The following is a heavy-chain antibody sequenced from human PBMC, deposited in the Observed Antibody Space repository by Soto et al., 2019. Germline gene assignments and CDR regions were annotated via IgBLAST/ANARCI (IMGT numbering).Heavy chain of an antibody. J-gene: IGHJ4*02. CDR3: AKEGGVGVYSCDD. CDR2: LSTYNGNT. Sequence: QVQLVQSGAEVKKPGASVKVSCKASGYTFTSYGISWVRQAPGQGLEWMGWLSTYNGNTNYAQKLQGRVTMTTDTSTRTVSMELRSLRSDDTAVYYCAKEGGVGVYSCDDWGQGTLVTVSS. CDR1: GYTFTSYG. V-gene: IGHV1-18*01. D-gene: IGHD3-10*01.